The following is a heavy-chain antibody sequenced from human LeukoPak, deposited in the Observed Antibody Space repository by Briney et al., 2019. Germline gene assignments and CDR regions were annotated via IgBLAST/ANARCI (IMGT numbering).Heavy chain of an antibody. D-gene: IGHD5-24*01. CDR1: SRSISSGGYY. CDR3: ARGDGYNAPRFDY. Sequence: SQTLSLTCTVSSRSISSGGYYWRWIRQHPGKGLEWIGYIYYSGSTYYNPSLKSRVTISVDTSKNQFSLKLSSVTAADTAVYYCARGDGYNAPRFDYWGQGTLVTVSS. V-gene: IGHV4-31*03. CDR2: IYYSGST. J-gene: IGHJ4*02.